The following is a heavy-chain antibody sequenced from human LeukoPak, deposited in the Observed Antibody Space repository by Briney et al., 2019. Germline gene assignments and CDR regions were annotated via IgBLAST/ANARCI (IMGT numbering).Heavy chain of an antibody. J-gene: IGHJ4*02. CDR1: GGTFSSYA. D-gene: IGHD6-13*01. V-gene: IGHV1-69*13. CDR2: IIPIFGTA. CDR3: AREGSAGPFDY. Sequence: ASVKVSCKASGGTFSSYAISWVRQAPGQGLEWMEGIIPIFGTANYAQKFQGRVTITADESTSTAYMELSSLRSEDTAVYYCAREGSAGPFDYWGQGTLVTVSS.